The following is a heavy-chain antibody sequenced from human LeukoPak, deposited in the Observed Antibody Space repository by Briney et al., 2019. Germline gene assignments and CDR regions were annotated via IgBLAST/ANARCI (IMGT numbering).Heavy chain of an antibody. J-gene: IGHJ4*02. CDR3: AREGPDTYDFWSGYNVLDY. CDR1: GFTFSSYS. D-gene: IGHD3-3*01. Sequence: PGGSLRLSCAASGFTFSSYSMNWVRQAPGKGLEWVSSISSSSSYIYYADSVKGRFTISRDNAKNSLYLQMNSLRAEDTAVYYCAREGPDTYDFWSGYNVLDYWGQGTLVTVSS. V-gene: IGHV3-21*01. CDR2: ISSSSSYI.